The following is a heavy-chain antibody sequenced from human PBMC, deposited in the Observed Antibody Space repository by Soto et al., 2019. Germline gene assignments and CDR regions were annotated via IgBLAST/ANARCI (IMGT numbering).Heavy chain of an antibody. D-gene: IGHD6-19*01. J-gene: IGHJ6*03. CDR2: IYYSGST. V-gene: IGHV4-59*08. Sequence: SETLSLTCTVSGGSISSYYWSWIRQPPGKGLEWIGYIYYSGSTNYNPSLKSRVTISVDTSKNQFSLKLSSVTAADTAVYYCARFGYSEWAVADNYYYYYMDVWGKGTTVTVSS. CDR3: ARFGYSEWAVADNYYYYYMDV. CDR1: GGSISSYY.